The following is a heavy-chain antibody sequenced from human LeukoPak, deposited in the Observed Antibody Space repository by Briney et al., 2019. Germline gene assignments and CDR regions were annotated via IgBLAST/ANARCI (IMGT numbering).Heavy chain of an antibody. J-gene: IGHJ6*02. CDR3: ARATYFDGSGYYYYGMDV. CDR2: INPNSGGT. V-gene: IGHV1-2*02. CDR1: GYTFTGYY. Sequence: ASVKVSCKASGYTFTGYYMHWVRQAPGQGLEWMGWINPNSGGTNYAQKFQGRVTMTRDTSISTAYMELSRLRSDDTAVYYCARATYFDGSGYYYYGMDVWGQGTRSPSP. D-gene: IGHD3-22*01.